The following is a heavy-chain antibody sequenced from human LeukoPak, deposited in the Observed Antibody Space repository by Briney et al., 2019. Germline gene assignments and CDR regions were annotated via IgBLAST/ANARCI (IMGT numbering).Heavy chain of an antibody. CDR3: ARERRVRGGYYYYGMDV. CDR1: GFTFSSYD. J-gene: IGHJ6*02. CDR2: IGTAGDT. D-gene: IGHD3-10*01. V-gene: IGHV3-13*01. Sequence: GGSLRLSCAASGFTFSSYDMHWVRQATGKGLEWVSAIGTAGDTYYPGSVKGRFTISRENAKNSLYLQMNSLRAGDTAVYYCARERRVRGGYYYYGMDVWGQGTTVTVSS.